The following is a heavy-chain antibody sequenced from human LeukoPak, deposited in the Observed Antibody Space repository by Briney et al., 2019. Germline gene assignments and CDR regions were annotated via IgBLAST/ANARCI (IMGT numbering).Heavy chain of an antibody. V-gene: IGHV1-8*03. Sequence: ASVKVSCKTSGYTFTSFHINWVRQATGQGLEWMGWMNPYSGDRGYAQKFQGRVSITSDTSMSTAYMELSSLRSDDTAVYFCARTTSFTASGYDYWGQGTLVTVSS. CDR2: MNPYSGDR. CDR3: ARTTSFTASGYDY. D-gene: IGHD6-25*01. J-gene: IGHJ4*02. CDR1: GYTFTSFH.